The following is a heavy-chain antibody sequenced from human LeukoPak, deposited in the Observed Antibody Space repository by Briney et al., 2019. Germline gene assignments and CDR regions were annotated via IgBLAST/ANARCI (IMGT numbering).Heavy chain of an antibody. CDR2: IYHSGST. Sequence: SETLSLTCTVSGGSISSGGYYWSWIRQPPGKGLEWIGYIYHSGSTYYNPSLKSRVTISVDRSKNQFSLKLSSVTAADTAVYYCASYSITGTRVGDYWGQGTLVTVSS. D-gene: IGHD1-20*01. CDR3: ASYSITGTRVGDY. CDR1: GGSISSGGYY. J-gene: IGHJ4*02. V-gene: IGHV4-30-2*01.